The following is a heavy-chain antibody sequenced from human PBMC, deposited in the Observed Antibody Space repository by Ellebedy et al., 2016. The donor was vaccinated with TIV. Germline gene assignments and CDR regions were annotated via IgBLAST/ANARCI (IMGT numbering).Heavy chain of an antibody. J-gene: IGHJ4*02. CDR2: ISGSGDRT. CDR3: ARLRYFGSGSYSDY. Sequence: GESLKISCAASGFTFSSYAMTWVRQDPGKGLEWVSSISGSGDRTYYTDSVKGRFTISRDNSKNTLYLEMNSLRAGDTAIYYCARLRYFGSGSYSDYWGQGTLVTVSS. D-gene: IGHD3-10*01. V-gene: IGHV3-23*01. CDR1: GFTFSSYA.